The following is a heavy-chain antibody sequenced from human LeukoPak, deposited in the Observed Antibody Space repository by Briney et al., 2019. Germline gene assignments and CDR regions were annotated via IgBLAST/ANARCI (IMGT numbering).Heavy chain of an antibody. CDR3: AREGAALDY. V-gene: IGHV3-74*01. CDR1: GFTFSSHR. J-gene: IGHJ4*02. Sequence: SGGSLRLSCAASGFTFSSHRMYWVRQAPGKGLVWVSRISSDGSSIAYTDSVRGRFTISRDNAKNTLYLQMNSPRVEDTAVYYCAREGAALDYWGQGTLVSVSS. CDR2: ISSDGSSI. D-gene: IGHD6-6*01.